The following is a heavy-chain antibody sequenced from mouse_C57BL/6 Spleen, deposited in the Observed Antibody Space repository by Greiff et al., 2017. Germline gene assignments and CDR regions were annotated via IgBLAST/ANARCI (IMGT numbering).Heavy chain of an antibody. Sequence: VQLQQSGPELVKPGASVKISCKASGYTFTDYYMNWVKQSHGKSLEWIGDINPNNGGTSYNQKFKGKATLTVDKSSSTAYMELRSLTSEDSAVYYCARYFFTTVVATGYFDVWGTGTTVTVSS. CDR2: INPNNGGT. CDR1: GYTFTDYY. D-gene: IGHD1-1*01. V-gene: IGHV1-26*01. CDR3: ARYFFTTVVATGYFDV. J-gene: IGHJ1*03.